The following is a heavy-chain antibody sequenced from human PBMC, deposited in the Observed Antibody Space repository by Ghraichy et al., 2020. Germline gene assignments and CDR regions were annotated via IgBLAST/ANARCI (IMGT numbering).Heavy chain of an antibody. D-gene: IGHD3-10*01. J-gene: IGHJ6*02. V-gene: IGHV4-59*01. Sequence: SETLSLTCTVSGGSISSYYWSWIRQPPGKGLEWIGYIYYSGSTNYNPSLKSRVTISVDTSKNQFSLKLSSVTAVDTAVYYCARSITMVRGAPYYYYGMDVWGQGTTVTVSS. CDR1: GGSISSYY. CDR2: IYYSGST. CDR3: ARSITMVRGAPYYYYGMDV.